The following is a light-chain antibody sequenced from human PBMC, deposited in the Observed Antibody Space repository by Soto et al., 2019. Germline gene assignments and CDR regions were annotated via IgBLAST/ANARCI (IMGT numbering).Light chain of an antibody. CDR3: QQYGSSPTWT. Sequence: IVMTQSPATLSVSPGERATLSCRASQSVSINLAWYQQKPGQAPSLLIYGASSRATYIPDRFSGSGSGTDFTLTISRLEPEDFAVYYCQQYGSSPTWTFGQGTKVDIK. CDR2: GAS. J-gene: IGKJ1*01. CDR1: QSVSIN. V-gene: IGKV3-20*01.